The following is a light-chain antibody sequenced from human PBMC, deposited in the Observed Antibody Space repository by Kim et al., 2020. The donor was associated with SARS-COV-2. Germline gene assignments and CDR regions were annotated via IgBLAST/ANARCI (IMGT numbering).Light chain of an antibody. CDR2: EVD. CDR3: QSYDSTNHWV. J-gene: IGLJ3*02. Sequence: KTVSISCTRSSGSIASSYVQWYQQRPGSSPTTVIYEVDQRPSGVPDRFSGSIDSSSNSAFLTISGLKTEDEADYYCQSYDSTNHWVFGGGTQLTVL. CDR1: SGSIASSY. V-gene: IGLV6-57*01.